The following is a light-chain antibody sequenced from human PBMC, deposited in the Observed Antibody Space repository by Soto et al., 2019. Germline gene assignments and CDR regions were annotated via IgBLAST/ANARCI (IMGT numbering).Light chain of an antibody. Sequence: QSALTQPRSVSGSPGQSVTISCTGTSSDVGGYNYVSWYQQHPGKAPKLMIYDVSKRPSGVPDRFSGSKSGNTASLTISGLQAEDEADYYCCSYAGSYPVVVGGGTKLTVL. J-gene: IGLJ3*02. V-gene: IGLV2-11*01. CDR2: DVS. CDR1: SSDVGGYNY. CDR3: CSYAGSYPVV.